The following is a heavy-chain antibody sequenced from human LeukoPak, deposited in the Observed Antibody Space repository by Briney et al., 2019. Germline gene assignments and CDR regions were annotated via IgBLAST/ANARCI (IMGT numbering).Heavy chain of an antibody. CDR2: ISGSGGST. D-gene: IGHD1-1*01. V-gene: IGHV3-23*01. Sequence: TGGSLRLSCAASGFTFSSYAMSWVRQAPGKGREWVSAISGSGGSTYYADSVKGRFTISRDNSKNTLYLQMNSLRAEDTAVYYCARGQSALSQRVPFDYWGQGTLVTVSS. J-gene: IGHJ4*02. CDR1: GFTFSSYA. CDR3: ARGQSALSQRVPFDY.